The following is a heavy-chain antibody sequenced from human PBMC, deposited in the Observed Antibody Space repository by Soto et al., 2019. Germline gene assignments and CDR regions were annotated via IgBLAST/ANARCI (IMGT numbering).Heavy chain of an antibody. CDR3: TRVVVVPAALYGMDV. V-gene: IGHV3-49*03. CDR2: IRSKAYGLTT. D-gene: IGHD2-2*01. Sequence: AGGSRRHSCTASGFTFGDYAMSWFRQAPGKGLEWVGFIRSKAYGLTTEYAASVKGRFTISRDDSKSIAYLQMNSLKTEDTAVYYCTRVVVVPAALYGMDVWGQGTTVTVSS. J-gene: IGHJ6*02. CDR1: GFTFGDYA.